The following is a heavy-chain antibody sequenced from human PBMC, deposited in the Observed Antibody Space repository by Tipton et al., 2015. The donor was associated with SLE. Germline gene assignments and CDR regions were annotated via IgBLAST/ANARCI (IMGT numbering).Heavy chain of an antibody. CDR2: IYYSGST. D-gene: IGHD5-18*01. CDR3: ARRDTAGGAY. J-gene: IGHJ4*02. CDR1: GGSVSSGSYY. Sequence: TLSLTCTVSGGSVSSGSYYWSWIRQPPGKGLEWIGNIYYSGSTNYNPSLKSRVTISVDTSKNQFSLKLSSVTAADTAVYYCARRDTAGGAYWGQGTLVTVSS. V-gene: IGHV4-61*01.